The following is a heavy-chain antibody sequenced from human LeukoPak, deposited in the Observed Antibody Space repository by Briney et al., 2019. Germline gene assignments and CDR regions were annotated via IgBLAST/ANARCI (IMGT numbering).Heavy chain of an antibody. D-gene: IGHD5-18*01. J-gene: IGHJ4*02. CDR1: GFTFSSYE. V-gene: IGHV3-48*03. Sequence: GGSLRLSCAASGFTFSSYEMNWVRQAPGKGLEWVSYISNSGSTIYYADSVKGRFTISRDNAKNSLYLQMNSLRAEDTAVYYCAMGGYSYGFRGGRFDYWGQGTLVTVSS. CDR2: ISNSGSTI. CDR3: AMGGYSYGFRGGRFDY.